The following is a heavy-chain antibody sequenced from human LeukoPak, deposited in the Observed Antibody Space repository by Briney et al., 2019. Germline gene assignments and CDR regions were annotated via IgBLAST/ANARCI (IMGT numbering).Heavy chain of an antibody. V-gene: IGHV4-59*01. Sequence: PSETLSLTCTVSGGSISSYYWSWIRQPPGKGLEWIGYIYYSGSTNYNPSLKSRVTISVDTSKNQFSLKLSSVTAADTAVYYCARAGLSRAAAGLFDYWGQGTLVTVSS. CDR2: IYYSGST. J-gene: IGHJ4*02. D-gene: IGHD6-13*01. CDR3: ARAGLSRAAAGLFDY. CDR1: GGSISSYY.